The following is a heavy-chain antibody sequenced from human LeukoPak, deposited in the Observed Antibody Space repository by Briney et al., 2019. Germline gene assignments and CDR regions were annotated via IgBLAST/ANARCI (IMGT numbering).Heavy chain of an antibody. CDR1: GFTFSNYW. Sequence: PGGSLRLSCAASGFTFSNYWMSWVRQAPGKGLEWVAKIKQDGSEEYYVDSVKGRFTIFRDNAKNSLFLQMNSLRVEDTAIYYCARGGSYPGCWGQGTLVTVSS. J-gene: IGHJ4*02. CDR2: IKQDGSEE. V-gene: IGHV3-7*03. CDR3: ARGGSYPGC. D-gene: IGHD1-26*01.